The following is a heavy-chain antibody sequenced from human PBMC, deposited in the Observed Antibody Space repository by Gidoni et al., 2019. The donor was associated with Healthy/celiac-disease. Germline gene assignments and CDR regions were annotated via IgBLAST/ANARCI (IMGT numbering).Heavy chain of an antibody. D-gene: IGHD1-20*01. CDR2: IIPIFGTA. CDR3: ARAVTGNEIKYYGMDV. V-gene: IGHV1-69*06. CDR1: GGTFSSYA. Sequence: VQLVQSGSEVKKPGSSVKVSCKASGGTFSSYAISWVRQAPGQGLEWMGGIIPIFGTANYAKKFQGRVTITADKSTSTAYMELSSLRSEDTAVYYCARAVTGNEIKYYGMDVWGQGTTVTVSS. J-gene: IGHJ6*02.